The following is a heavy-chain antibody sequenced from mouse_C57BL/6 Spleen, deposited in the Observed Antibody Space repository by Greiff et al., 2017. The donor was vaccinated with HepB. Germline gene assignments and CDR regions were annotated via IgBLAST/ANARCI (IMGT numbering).Heavy chain of an antibody. J-gene: IGHJ2*01. D-gene: IGHD4-1*01. V-gene: IGHV1-59*01. CDR3: ATVGRFDY. Sequence: QVQLQQPGAELVRPGTSVKLSCKASGYTFTSYWMHWVKQRPGQGLEWIGVIDPSDSYTNYNQKFKGKATLTVDTSSSTAYMQLSSLTSEDSAVYHCATVGRFDYWGQGTTLTVSS. CDR1: GYTFTSYW. CDR2: IDPSDSYT.